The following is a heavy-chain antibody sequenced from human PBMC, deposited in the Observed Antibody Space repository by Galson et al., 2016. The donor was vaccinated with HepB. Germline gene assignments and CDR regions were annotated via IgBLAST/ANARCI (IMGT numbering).Heavy chain of an antibody. D-gene: IGHD2-15*01. J-gene: IGHJ6*02. CDR2: ITSSSSYI. CDR1: GFTFSSYS. Sequence: SLRLSCAASGFTFSSYSMTWVRQAPGKGLEWVSSITSSSSYIFYADSVKGRCTMSRDNAKNSLYLQMNSLRAEDTAVYYCARVDSTQYYYYYRMDVWGQGTTATVSS. V-gene: IGHV3-21*01. CDR3: ARVDSTQYYYYYRMDV.